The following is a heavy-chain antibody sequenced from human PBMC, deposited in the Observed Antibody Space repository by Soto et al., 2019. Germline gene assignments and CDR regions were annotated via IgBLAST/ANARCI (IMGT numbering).Heavy chain of an antibody. D-gene: IGHD6-19*01. CDR2: IVVGSGNT. CDR1: GFTFTSSA. Sequence: VKVSCKASGFTFTSSAVQWVRQARGQRLEWIGWIVVGSGNTNYAQKFQERVTITRDMSTSTAYMELSSLRSEDTAVYYCAADRQWLGSFDGWGQGTRVSVAT. J-gene: IGHJ4*02. CDR3: AADRQWLGSFDG. V-gene: IGHV1-58*01.